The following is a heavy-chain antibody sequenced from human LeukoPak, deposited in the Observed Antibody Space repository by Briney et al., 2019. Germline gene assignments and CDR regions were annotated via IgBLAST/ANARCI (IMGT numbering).Heavy chain of an antibody. V-gene: IGHV3-30-3*01. CDR3: ARDHHGIHSAFDV. CDR1: GFIFSTYS. J-gene: IGHJ3*01. Sequence: GGSLRLSCAASGFIFSTYSMHWVRQAPGKGLEWVAVISSDGSITSYGDSVKGRFTISGYNAKNTLYLQMSSLRAEDTAVYYCARDHHGIHSAFDVWGQGTMVTVS. CDR2: ISSDGSIT. D-gene: IGHD1-14*01.